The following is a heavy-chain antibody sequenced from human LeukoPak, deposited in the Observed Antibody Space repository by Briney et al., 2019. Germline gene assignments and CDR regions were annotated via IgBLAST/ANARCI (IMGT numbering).Heavy chain of an antibody. J-gene: IGHJ4*02. CDR3: AKATKEAGGGRLD. Sequence: PGGSLRLSCAASGFTFSSYAMHWVRQAPGKGLEWVAVISYDGSNKYYADSVKGRFTISRDNSKNTLHLQMNSLRAEDTAVYYCAKATKEAGGGRLDWGQGTLVTVSS. CDR1: GFTFSSYA. V-gene: IGHV3-30-3*01. D-gene: IGHD2-15*01. CDR2: ISYDGSNK.